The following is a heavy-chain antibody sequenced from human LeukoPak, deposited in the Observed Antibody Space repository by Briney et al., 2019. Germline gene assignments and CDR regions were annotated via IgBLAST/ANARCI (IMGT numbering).Heavy chain of an antibody. Sequence: GGSLRLSCAASGFTFSSYGMHWVRQAPGKGLEWVAVIWYDGSNKYCADSVKGRFTISRDNSKNTLYLQMNSLRAEDTAVYYCAKDNYYDSSGYSLLDYWGQGTLVTVSS. V-gene: IGHV3-33*06. CDR1: GFTFSSYG. CDR3: AKDNYYDSSGYSLLDY. D-gene: IGHD3-22*01. J-gene: IGHJ4*02. CDR2: IWYDGSNK.